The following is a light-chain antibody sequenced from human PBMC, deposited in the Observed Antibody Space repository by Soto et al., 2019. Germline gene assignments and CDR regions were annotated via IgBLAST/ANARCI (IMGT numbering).Light chain of an antibody. CDR2: GGS. Sequence: EIVLTQSPGTLSLSPGERATLSCRASQSVSSSYLAWYQQKPGQAPRLLIYGGSSRATGIPDRFSGSGSGTDFTLSISRLDPADSAVNYCQQYGSPPPWTFGQGTKVEIK. V-gene: IGKV3-20*01. CDR3: QQYGSPPPWT. J-gene: IGKJ1*01. CDR1: QSVSSSY.